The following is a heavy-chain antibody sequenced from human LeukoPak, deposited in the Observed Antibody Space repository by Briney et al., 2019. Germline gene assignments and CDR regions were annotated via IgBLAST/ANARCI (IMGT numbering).Heavy chain of an antibody. CDR1: GFTFSSYW. Sequence: GGSLRLTCAASGFTFSSYWMSWVRQAPGKGLEWVANIKGDGSDNHYVDSVRGRFTISRDNAKNSLYLQMNSLRAEDTAVYYCGRDLGYYRADYWGQGTLVTVSS. D-gene: IGHD1-26*01. CDR3: GRDLGYYRADY. CDR2: IKGDGSDN. V-gene: IGHV3-7*04. J-gene: IGHJ4*02.